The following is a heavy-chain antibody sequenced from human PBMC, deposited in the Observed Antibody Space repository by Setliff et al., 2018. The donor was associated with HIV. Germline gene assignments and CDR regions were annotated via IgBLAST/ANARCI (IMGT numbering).Heavy chain of an antibody. CDR3: ARDAPWDSYGLDY. J-gene: IGHJ4*02. Sequence: GGSLRLSCAASGFTFSSYEMNWVRQAPGRGLEWVSYISSSDNTIHYADSVRGRFTISRDNAKNSLYLQMNSLRAEDTAVYYCARDAPWDSYGLDYWGQGTLVTVSS. V-gene: IGHV3-48*03. D-gene: IGHD5-18*01. CDR1: GFTFSSYE. CDR2: ISSSDNTI.